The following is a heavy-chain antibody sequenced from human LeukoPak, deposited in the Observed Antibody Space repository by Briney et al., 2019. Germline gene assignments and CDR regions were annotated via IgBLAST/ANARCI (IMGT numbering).Heavy chain of an antibody. Sequence: ASVKVSCKASGYTFTGHYMHWVRQAPGQGLEWMGWINPNSGGTNYAQKFQGRVTMTRDTSISTAYMELSRLRSDDTAVYYCARLLPGWNYEGDNWFDPWGQGTLVTVSS. D-gene: IGHD1-7*01. V-gene: IGHV1-2*02. CDR2: INPNSGGT. J-gene: IGHJ5*02. CDR1: GYTFTGHY. CDR3: ARLLPGWNYEGDNWFDP.